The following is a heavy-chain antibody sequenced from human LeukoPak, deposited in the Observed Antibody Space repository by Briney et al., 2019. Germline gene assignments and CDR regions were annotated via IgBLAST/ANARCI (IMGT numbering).Heavy chain of an antibody. CDR1: GGSISSGSYY. J-gene: IGHJ4*02. Sequence: SETLSLTCTVSGGSISSGSYYWSWIRQPAGKGLEWIGRIYTSGSTNYNPSLKSRVTISVDTSKNQFSLKLSSVTAADTAVYYCARRRGYSNKEAFDYWGQGTLVTVSS. V-gene: IGHV4-61*02. CDR3: ARRRGYSNKEAFDY. CDR2: IYTSGST. D-gene: IGHD5-12*01.